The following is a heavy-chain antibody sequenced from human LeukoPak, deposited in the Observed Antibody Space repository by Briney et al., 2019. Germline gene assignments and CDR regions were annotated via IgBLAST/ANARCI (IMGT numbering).Heavy chain of an antibody. Sequence: GGSLRLSCAASGFTFDDFGMSWVRQAPGKGLEWVSAISGSGGSTYYADSVKGRFTISRDNSKNTLYLQMNSLRAEDTAVYYCAKDRFYDFWSGYWSYWGQGTLVTVSS. CDR2: ISGSGGST. CDR1: GFTFDDFG. CDR3: AKDRFYDFWSGYWSY. D-gene: IGHD3-3*01. J-gene: IGHJ4*02. V-gene: IGHV3-23*01.